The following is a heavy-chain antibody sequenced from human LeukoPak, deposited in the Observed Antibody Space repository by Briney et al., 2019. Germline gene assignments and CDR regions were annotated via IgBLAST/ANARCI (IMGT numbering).Heavy chain of an antibody. D-gene: IGHD3-16*01. CDR2: INHSGST. J-gene: IGHJ4*02. CDR3: ARVTDPPMGGRVMGYYFDY. V-gene: IGHV4-34*01. Sequence: SETLSLTCTVSGGSISSYYWSWIRQPPGKGLEWIGEINHSGSTNYNPSLKSRVTISVDTSKNQFSLKLSSVTAADTAVYYCARVTDPPMGGRVMGYYFDYWGQGTLVTVSS. CDR1: GGSISSYY.